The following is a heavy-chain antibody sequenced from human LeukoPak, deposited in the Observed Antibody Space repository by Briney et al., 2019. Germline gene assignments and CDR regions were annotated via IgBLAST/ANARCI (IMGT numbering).Heavy chain of an antibody. CDR1: GYTFTSYD. CDR3: ARAREAVAGTVGPGNNWFDP. J-gene: IGHJ5*02. V-gene: IGHV1-8*01. D-gene: IGHD6-19*01. CDR2: MNPNSGNT. Sequence: ASVTVSCKASGYTFTSYDINWVRQATGQGLEWMGWMNPNSGNTGYAQKFQGRVTMTRNTPISTAYMELSSLRSEDTAVYYCARAREAVAGTVGPGNNWFDPWGQGTLVTVSS.